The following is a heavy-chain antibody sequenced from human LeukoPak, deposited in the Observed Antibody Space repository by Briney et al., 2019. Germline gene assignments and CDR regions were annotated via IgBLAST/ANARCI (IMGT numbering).Heavy chain of an antibody. J-gene: IGHJ4*02. CDR3: ARWRTSSWSEFDY. Sequence: GRSLRLSCAASGFTFSNYAMSWVRQAPGKGLEWVSAISGGGGSAYYADSVKGRFTISRDNAKNSLYLQMKGLRVEDTAVYFCARWRTSSWSEFDYWGQGTLVTVSS. V-gene: IGHV3-23*01. CDR1: GFTFSNYA. CDR2: ISGGGGSA. D-gene: IGHD6-13*01.